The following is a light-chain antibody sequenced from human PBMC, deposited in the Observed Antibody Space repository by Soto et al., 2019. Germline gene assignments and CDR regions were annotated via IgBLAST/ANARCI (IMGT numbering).Light chain of an antibody. V-gene: IGLV1-44*01. J-gene: IGLJ2*01. CDR1: SSNIGRNT. CDR3: AAWDDSLNGPV. Sequence: QSVLTQPPSASGTPGQTVTLSCSGSSSNIGRNTVNWYQQLPGTAPKLLIHTNNQRPSGVPDRFSGSKSVNSASLAISGLQSEDEADYHCAAWDDSLNGPVFGGGTKVTVL. CDR2: TNN.